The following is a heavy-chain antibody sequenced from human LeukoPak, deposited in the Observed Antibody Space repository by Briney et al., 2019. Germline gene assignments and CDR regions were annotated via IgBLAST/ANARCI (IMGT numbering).Heavy chain of an antibody. J-gene: IGHJ6*03. V-gene: IGHV4-39*07. Sequence: PSETLSLTCTVSGGSISSSSYYWGWIRQPPGKGLEWIGSIYYSGSTYYNPSLKSRVTISVDTSKDQFSLKLSSVTAADTAVYYCARDGYPGIAEYYYYMDVWGKGTTVTVSS. D-gene: IGHD6-13*01. CDR2: IYYSGST. CDR3: ARDGYPGIAEYYYYMDV. CDR1: GGSISSSSYY.